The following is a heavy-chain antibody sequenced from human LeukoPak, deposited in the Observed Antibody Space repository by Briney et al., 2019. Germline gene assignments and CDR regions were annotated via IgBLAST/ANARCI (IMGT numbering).Heavy chain of an antibody. CDR3: ARGGATSGPELDY. CDR1: GYTFTGYF. Sequence: ASVKVSCKASGYTFTGYFMHWVRQAPGQGLEWMGWINPHSGGTDNAQNFQGRVTMTRDTSINTAYMELTRMTSDDTAVYFCARGGATSGPELDYWGQGTLVTVSS. D-gene: IGHD3-3*01. V-gene: IGHV1-2*02. J-gene: IGHJ4*02. CDR2: INPHSGGT.